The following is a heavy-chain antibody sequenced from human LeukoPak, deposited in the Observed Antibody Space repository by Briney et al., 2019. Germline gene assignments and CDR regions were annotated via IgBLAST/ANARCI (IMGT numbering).Heavy chain of an antibody. CDR1: GFTFSSYS. V-gene: IGHV3-7*02. D-gene: IGHD1-26*01. CDR2: IKQDGGEK. CDR3: ASYPTTRGDIEY. J-gene: IGHJ4*02. Sequence: SGGSLRLSCAASGFTFSSYSMNWVRQAPGKGLEWVASIKQDGGEKYYVDSVKGRFTISRDNAKNSLYLQMNSLRAEDTAVYYCASYPTTRGDIEYWGQGTLVTVSS.